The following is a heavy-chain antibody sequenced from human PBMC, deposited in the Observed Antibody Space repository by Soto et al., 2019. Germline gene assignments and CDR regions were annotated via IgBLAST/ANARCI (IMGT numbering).Heavy chain of an antibody. CDR1: GFTFSGSA. CDR2: IRSKANSYAT. V-gene: IGHV3-73*01. D-gene: IGHD2-21*02. Sequence: GGSLRLSCAASGFTFSGSAMHWVRQASGKGLEWVGRIRSKANSYATAYAASVKGRFTISRDDSKNTAYLQMNSLKTEDTAVYYCTRQILLNDVNVWGEGTTVTVSS. CDR3: TRQILLNDVNV. J-gene: IGHJ6*04.